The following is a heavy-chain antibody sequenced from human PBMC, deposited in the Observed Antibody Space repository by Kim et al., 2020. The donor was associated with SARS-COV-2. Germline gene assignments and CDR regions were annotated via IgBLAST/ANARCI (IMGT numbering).Heavy chain of an antibody. J-gene: IGHJ6*02. V-gene: IGHV3-23*01. CDR2: T. CDR3: AKDISYFAVDV. D-gene: IGHD3-10*01. Sequence: TLYGDSVRGRFTISRDDSKNTLYLQMNSLRVDDTAVYYCAKDISYFAVDVWGQGTTVTVSS.